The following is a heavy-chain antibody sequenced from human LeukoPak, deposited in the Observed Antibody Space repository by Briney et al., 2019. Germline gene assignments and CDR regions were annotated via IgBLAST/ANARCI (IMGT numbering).Heavy chain of an antibody. Sequence: SQTLSLTYAISGDSVSINSVTWNWTRQSPSRGLEWLGRTYYRSTMYNDYAVSVRGRITVNPDTSKNQFSLHLNSVTPEDTAVYYCARRLTQYDCFDPWGQGILVTVSS. CDR2: TYYRSTMYN. D-gene: IGHD2-2*01. J-gene: IGHJ5*02. CDR1: GDSVSINSVT. CDR3: ARRLTQYDCFDP. V-gene: IGHV6-1*01.